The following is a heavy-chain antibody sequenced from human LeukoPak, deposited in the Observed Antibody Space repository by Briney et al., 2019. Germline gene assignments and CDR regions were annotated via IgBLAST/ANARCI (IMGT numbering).Heavy chain of an antibody. CDR1: GFTFSSYA. Sequence: GGSLRLSCAASGFTFSSYAMNWVCQAPGKGLEWVSVISGSGGSTYYADSVKGRFTISRDNSKNTLYLQMNSLRAEDTAVYYCAKDWYPGTTVTTTHWFDPWGQGTLVTVSS. CDR3: AKDWYPGTTVTTTHWFDP. V-gene: IGHV3-23*01. J-gene: IGHJ5*02. CDR2: ISGSGGST. D-gene: IGHD4-17*01.